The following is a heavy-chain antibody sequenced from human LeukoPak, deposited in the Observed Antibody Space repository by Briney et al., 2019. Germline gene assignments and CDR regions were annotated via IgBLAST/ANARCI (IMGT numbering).Heavy chain of an antibody. V-gene: IGHV3-7*01. J-gene: IGHJ5*02. CDR1: GFTFSSYW. CDR2: IKQDGSEK. D-gene: IGHD2-15*01. Sequence: GGSLRLSCAASGFTFSSYWMSWVRQAPGKGLEWVANIKQDGSEKYYVDSVKGRFTISRDNAKNSLYLQMNSLRAEDTAVYYCAREVGYCSGGSCYGGNRNWFDPWGQGTLVTVSS. CDR3: AREVGYCSGGSCYGGNRNWFDP.